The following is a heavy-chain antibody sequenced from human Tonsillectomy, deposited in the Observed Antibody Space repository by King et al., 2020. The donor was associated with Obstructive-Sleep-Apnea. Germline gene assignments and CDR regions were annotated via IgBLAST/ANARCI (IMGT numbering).Heavy chain of an antibody. CDR2: ISWDSGNI. V-gene: IGHV3-9*01. CDR1: GFTFCDYS. Sequence: QLVQSGGGLVQPGRSLRLSYAASGFTFCDYSMHWVRQAPGKGLEWVSSISWDSGNIAYTDSVKGRFTISRDNAKNSLYLQMNSLRGEDTALYYCAKGPYGDYVRLYFDYWGQGTLVTVSS. CDR3: AKGPYGDYVRLYFDY. J-gene: IGHJ4*02. D-gene: IGHD4-17*01.